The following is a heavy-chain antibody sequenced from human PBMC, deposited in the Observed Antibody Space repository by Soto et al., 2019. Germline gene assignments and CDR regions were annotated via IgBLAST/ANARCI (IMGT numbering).Heavy chain of an antibody. D-gene: IGHD3-16*01. J-gene: IGHJ3*02. Sequence: QVQLVESGGGVVQPGRSLRLCCAASGFTFSSYAMHWVRQAPGKGLEWVAVISYDGSNKYYADSVKGRFTISRDNSKNTLYLQMNSLRAEDTAVYYCAREYVWGSQRDDAFDIWGQGTMVTVSS. CDR3: AREYVWGSQRDDAFDI. CDR1: GFTFSSYA. CDR2: ISYDGSNK. V-gene: IGHV3-30-3*01.